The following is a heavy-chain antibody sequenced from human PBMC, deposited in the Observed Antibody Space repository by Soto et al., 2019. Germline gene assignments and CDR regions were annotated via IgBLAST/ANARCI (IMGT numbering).Heavy chain of an antibody. CDR1: GGTFSSYA. Sequence: GASVKVSCKASGGTFSSYAISWVRRAPGQGLEWMGGIIPIFGTANYAQKFQGRVTITADESTSTAYMELSSLRSEDTAVYYCARKADYYDSRVYGMDVWGQGTTVTVSS. J-gene: IGHJ6*02. V-gene: IGHV1-69*13. CDR2: IIPIFGTA. D-gene: IGHD3-22*01. CDR3: ARKADYYDSRVYGMDV.